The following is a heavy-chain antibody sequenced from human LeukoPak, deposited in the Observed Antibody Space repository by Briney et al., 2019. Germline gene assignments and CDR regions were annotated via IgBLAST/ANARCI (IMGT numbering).Heavy chain of an antibody. CDR1: GFTFSSYA. J-gene: IGHJ6*02. CDR2: ISYDGGNK. CDR3: AREFKLKSMDV. Sequence: GGSLRLSCAASGFTFSSYAMHWVRQAPGKGLEWVAVISYDGGNKYYADSVKGRFAISRDNSKNTLYLQMNSLRAEDTAVYHCAREFKLKSMDVWGQGTTVTVSS. V-gene: IGHV3-30*09.